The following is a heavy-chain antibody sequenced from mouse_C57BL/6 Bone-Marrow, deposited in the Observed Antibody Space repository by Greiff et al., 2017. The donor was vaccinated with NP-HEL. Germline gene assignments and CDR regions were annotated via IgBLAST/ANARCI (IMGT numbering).Heavy chain of an antibody. Sequence: QVHVKQSGAELARPGASVKLSCKASGYTFTSYGISWVKQRTGQGLEWIGEIYPRSGNTYYNEKFKGKATLTADKSSSTAYMELRSLTSEDSAVYFCVRIRDYYAMDYWGQGTSVTVSS. J-gene: IGHJ4*01. D-gene: IGHD1-1*01. CDR3: VRIRDYYAMDY. CDR2: IYPRSGNT. V-gene: IGHV1-81*01. CDR1: GYTFTSYG.